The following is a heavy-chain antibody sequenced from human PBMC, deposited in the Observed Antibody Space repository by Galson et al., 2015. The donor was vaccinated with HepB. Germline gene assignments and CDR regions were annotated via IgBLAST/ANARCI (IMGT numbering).Heavy chain of an antibody. CDR1: GFTFSSYS. CDR2: ISSSSSYI. D-gene: IGHD3-22*01. J-gene: IGHJ6*02. V-gene: IGHV3-21*01. CDR3: ARDYYDSSGYYFTDTKDYYYYGMDV. Sequence: SLRLSCAASGFTFSSYSMNWVRQAPGKGLEWVSSISSSSSYIYYADSVKGRFTISRDNAKNSLYLQMNSLRAEDTAVYYCARDYYDSSGYYFTDTKDYYYYGMDVWGQGTTVTVSS.